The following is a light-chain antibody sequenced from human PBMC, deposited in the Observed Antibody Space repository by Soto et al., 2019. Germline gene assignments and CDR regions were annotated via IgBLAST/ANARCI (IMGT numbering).Light chain of an antibody. CDR1: QSISSW. J-gene: IGKJ2*01. CDR3: QQYNSRMYA. V-gene: IGKV1-5*03. Sequence: DIQMTQSPSTLSASVGDRVTITCRASQSISSWLAWYQQKPGKAPKLLIYKASILESGVPSRFSGGGSGTEFTLTISSLQPDDFATYYCQQYNSRMYAFGQGTKLEIK. CDR2: KAS.